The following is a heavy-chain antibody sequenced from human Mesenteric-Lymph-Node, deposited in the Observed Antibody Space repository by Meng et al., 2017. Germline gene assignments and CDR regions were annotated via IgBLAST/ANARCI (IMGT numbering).Heavy chain of an antibody. D-gene: IGHD3-3*01. J-gene: IGHJ6*02. Sequence: SQTLSLTCAVYGGSFSGYYWNWIRQPPGKGLEWIGEISHSGSTNYNPSLKSRVTISVDTSKNQFSLKLSSVTAADTAVYYCSRGRLRFLEWLTQDYYYYYYGMDVWGQGTTVTVSS. V-gene: IGHV4-34*01. CDR1: GGSFSGYY. CDR2: ISHSGST. CDR3: SRGRLRFLEWLTQDYYYYYYGMDV.